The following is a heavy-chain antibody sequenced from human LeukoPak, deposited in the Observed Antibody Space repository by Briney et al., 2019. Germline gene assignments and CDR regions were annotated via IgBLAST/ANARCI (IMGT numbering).Heavy chain of an antibody. V-gene: IGHV3-23*01. D-gene: IGHD1-26*01. J-gene: IGHJ4*02. CDR3: AKVPPDSGSYYVDY. CDR2: ISGSGGST. Sequence: GGSLRLSCAASGFTFSSYAMSWVRQAPGKGLEWVSAISGSGGSTYYADSVKGRFTISRDNSKNTLYPQMNSLRAEDTAVYYCAKVPPDSGSYYVDYWGQGTLVTVSS. CDR1: GFTFSSYA.